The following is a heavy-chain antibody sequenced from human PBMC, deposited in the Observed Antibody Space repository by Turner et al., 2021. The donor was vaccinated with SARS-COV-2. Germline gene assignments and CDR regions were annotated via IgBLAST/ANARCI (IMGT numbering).Heavy chain of an antibody. CDR2: IYYSGRT. CDR1: GGSISSSSYS. J-gene: IGHJ2*01. CDR3: ATPSVSYDSSGYFHFDL. V-gene: IGHV4-39*01. D-gene: IGHD3-22*01. Sequence: QQQLQESGPGLVKPSETLSLTCTVSGGSISSSSYSWGWIRQPPGKGLEWIGSIYYSGRTYYNPSLKSRVTISVDTSKNQFSLKLSSVTAEDTAVYYCATPSVSYDSSGYFHFDLWGRGTMVTVSS.